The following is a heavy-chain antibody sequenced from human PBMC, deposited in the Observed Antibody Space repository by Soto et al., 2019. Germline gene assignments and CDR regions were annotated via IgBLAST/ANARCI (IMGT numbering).Heavy chain of an antibody. V-gene: IGHV2-5*02. J-gene: IGHJ4*02. D-gene: IGHD2-15*01. Sequence: QITLKESGPMLVKPTQTLTLTCTFSGFSLSTSGVGVGWIRQPPGKALEWLALIYWDDDKRYSPSLKSRLTITKDTSKNQVVLTMTNMDPVDTATYYCARVYCSGGSCYDVPFDYWGQGTLVTVSS. CDR3: ARVYCSGGSCYDVPFDY. CDR2: IYWDDDK. CDR1: GFSLSTSGVG.